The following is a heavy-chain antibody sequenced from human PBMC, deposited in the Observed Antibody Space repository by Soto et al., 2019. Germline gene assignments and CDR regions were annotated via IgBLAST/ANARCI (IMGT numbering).Heavy chain of an antibody. Sequence: GSLRLSCAASGFTLSNYWISWVRQAPGKGLEWVANIRQDGSVKYYVDSVKGRFTISRDNAKSSLYLQMNSLRAEDTALYYCARDSYGSGSHDSWGQGTLVTVSS. D-gene: IGHD3-10*01. CDR3: ARDSYGSGSHDS. J-gene: IGHJ5*01. V-gene: IGHV3-7*03. CDR1: GFTLSNYW. CDR2: IRQDGSVK.